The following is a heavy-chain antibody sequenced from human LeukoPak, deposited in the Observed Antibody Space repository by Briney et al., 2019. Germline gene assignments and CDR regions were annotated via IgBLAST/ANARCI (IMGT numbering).Heavy chain of an antibody. J-gene: IGHJ2*01. CDR1: GYTFTSYY. CDR2: INLNSGGT. CDR3: ANDDYGNNTWYFDL. V-gene: IGHV1-2*02. D-gene: IGHD4-11*01. Sequence: GASVKVSCKASGYTFTSYYMHWVRQAPGQGLEWMGWINLNSGGTNYAQRLQGRVTMTWDTSISTAYLELRGLRYADTAVYYCANDDYGNNTWYFDLWGRGTLVTVSS.